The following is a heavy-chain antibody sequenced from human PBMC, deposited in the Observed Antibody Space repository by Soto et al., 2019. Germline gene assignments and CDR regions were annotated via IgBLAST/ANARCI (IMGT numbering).Heavy chain of an antibody. V-gene: IGHV1-69*02. CDR2: IIPILGIA. J-gene: IGHJ5*02. CDR3: ARGGLLRYFGWLGFDP. D-gene: IGHD3-9*01. Sequence: QVQLVQSGAEVKKPGSSVKVSCKASGGTFSSYTISWVRQAPGQGLEWMGRIIPILGIANYAQKFQGRVTITADKSTSTAYMELSSLRSEDTAVYYCARGGLLRYFGWLGFDPWGQGTLVTVSS. CDR1: GGTFSSYT.